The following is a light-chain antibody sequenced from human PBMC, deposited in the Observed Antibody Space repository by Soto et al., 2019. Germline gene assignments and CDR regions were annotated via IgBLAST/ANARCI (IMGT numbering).Light chain of an antibody. CDR1: QSVSSN. V-gene: IGKV3-15*01. J-gene: IGKJ2*03. CDR3: HQYYSFPHS. CDR2: GAS. Sequence: EIVMTQSPATLSVSPGERATLSCRASQSVSSNLAWYQQKPGQAPRLLIYGASTRATGIPARFSGSGSGTEFTLTISSLQSEDFAVYYCHQYYSFPHSFGQGTKLEI.